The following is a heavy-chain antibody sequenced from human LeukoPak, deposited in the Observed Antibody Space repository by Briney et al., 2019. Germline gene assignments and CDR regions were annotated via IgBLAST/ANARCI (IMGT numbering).Heavy chain of an antibody. CDR3: ARASSSYYYYYYMDV. Sequence: ASVKVSCKASGYTFTSYDINWVRQAPGQGLEWMGWINPNSGGTNYAQKFQGRVTMTRDTSISTAYMELSRLRSDDTAVYYCARASSSYYYYYYMDVWGKGTTVTVSS. CDR2: INPNSGGT. V-gene: IGHV1-2*02. J-gene: IGHJ6*03. D-gene: IGHD6-6*01. CDR1: GYTFTSYD.